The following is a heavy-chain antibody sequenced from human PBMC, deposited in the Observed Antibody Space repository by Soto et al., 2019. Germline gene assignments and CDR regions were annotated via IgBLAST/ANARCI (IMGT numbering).Heavy chain of an antibody. J-gene: IGHJ3*02. CDR2: IWVDGSKK. CDR3: AKIGVKYGSSSTCMTDGFEI. Sequence: SLRLSCAASGFTFRSYGIHWVRQAPGKGLEWVALIWVDGSKKYYVDSVKGRFTISRDNSKNTLYLQMNSLRDEDTATYYCAKIGVKYGSSSTCMTDGFEIWGQGTTVTVSS. D-gene: IGHD2-2*01. V-gene: IGHV3-33*06. CDR1: GFTFRSYG.